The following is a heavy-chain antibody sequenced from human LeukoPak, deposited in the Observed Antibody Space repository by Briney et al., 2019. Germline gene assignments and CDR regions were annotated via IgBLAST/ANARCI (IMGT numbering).Heavy chain of an antibody. CDR2: INHSGST. V-gene: IGHV4-34*01. D-gene: IGHD5-18*01. J-gene: IGHJ4*02. CDR3: ARRRQWIQLWLRPYYFDY. Sequence: KPSETLSLTCAVYGGSFSGYYWSWIRQPPGKGLEWIGEINHSGSTNYNPSLKSRVTISVDTSKNQFSLKLSSVTAADTAVYYCARRRQWIQLWLRPYYFDYWGQGTLVTVPS. CDR1: GGSFSGYY.